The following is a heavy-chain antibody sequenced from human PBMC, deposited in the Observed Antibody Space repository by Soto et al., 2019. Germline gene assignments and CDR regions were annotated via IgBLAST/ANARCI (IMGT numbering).Heavy chain of an antibody. CDR2: INSDGSST. V-gene: IGHV3-74*01. J-gene: IGHJ4*02. Sequence: QPGGSLRLSCAASGFTFSSYWMHWVRQAPGKGLVWVSRINSDGSSTSYADSVKGRFTISRDNAKNTLYLQMNSLRAEDTAVYYCASPMRVGATTRTVYWGQGTLVTVSS. CDR3: ASPMRVGATTRTVY. D-gene: IGHD1-26*01. CDR1: GFTFSSYW.